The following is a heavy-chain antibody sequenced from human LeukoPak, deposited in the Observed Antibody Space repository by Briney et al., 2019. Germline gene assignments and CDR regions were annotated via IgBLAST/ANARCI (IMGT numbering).Heavy chain of an antibody. CDR3: ACLTTADAFDI. Sequence: SETLSLTCTVSGGSISSYYWSWIRQPPGKGLEWIGYIYDSGSTNYNPSLKSRVTISVDTSKNQFSLRLSSVTAADTAVYYCACLTTADAFDIWGQGTMVTVSS. CDR1: GGSISSYY. D-gene: IGHD3-22*01. J-gene: IGHJ3*02. V-gene: IGHV4-59*01. CDR2: IYDSGST.